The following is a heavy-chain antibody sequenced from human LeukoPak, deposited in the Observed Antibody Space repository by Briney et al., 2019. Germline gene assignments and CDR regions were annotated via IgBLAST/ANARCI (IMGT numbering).Heavy chain of an antibody. J-gene: IGHJ4*02. CDR3: RDPFDY. V-gene: IGHV3-30*02. CDR1: GFMFSSYW. CDR2: IPYDGSNK. Sequence: GGSLRLSCAASGFMFSSYWMSWVRQAPGKGLEWVAFIPYDGSNKYYADSVKGRFTISRDNSKNTLYLQMNSLRAEDTAVYYCRDPFDYWGQGTLVTVSS.